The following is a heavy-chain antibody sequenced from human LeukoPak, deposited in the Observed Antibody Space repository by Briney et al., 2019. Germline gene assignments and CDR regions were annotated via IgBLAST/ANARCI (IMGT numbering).Heavy chain of an antibody. J-gene: IGHJ4*02. CDR2: ISGGADST. Sequence: GGSLRLSCAASGFTFSNYAMSWVRQAPGKGLEWVSSISGGADSTYYADSVKGRFTISRDNSKTTLYLQMNSLRAEDTAVYYCAKDIMGMVRGVNGFDYWGQGTLVTVSS. D-gene: IGHD3-10*01. CDR1: GFTFSNYA. CDR3: AKDIMGMVRGVNGFDY. V-gene: IGHV3-23*01.